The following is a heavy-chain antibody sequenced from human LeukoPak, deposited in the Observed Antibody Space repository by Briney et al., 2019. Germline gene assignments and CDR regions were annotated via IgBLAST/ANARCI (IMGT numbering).Heavy chain of an antibody. D-gene: IGHD3-22*01. CDR3: ARAPYYSHVEFYFDY. CDR1: GFTFSSYS. V-gene: IGHV3-7*03. CDR2: MKQDGSEK. Sequence: PGGSLRLSCAASGFTFSSYSMSWVRQAPGQGLEWVANMKQDGSEKYYVDSVKGRFTISRDNAKNSLYLQMNSLRAEDTAVYYCARAPYYSHVEFYFDYWGQGTLVTVSS. J-gene: IGHJ4*02.